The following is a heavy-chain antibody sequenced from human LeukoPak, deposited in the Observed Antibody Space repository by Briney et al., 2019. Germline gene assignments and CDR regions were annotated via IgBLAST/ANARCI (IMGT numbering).Heavy chain of an antibody. CDR3: ASGVGWYYFDY. Sequence: GASVKVSCKASGYTFTSYYMHWVRQAPGQGLEWMGIINPSGGSTNYAQKFQGRVTMTRDTSTSTVYMELSSLRSEDTAVYYCASGVGWYYFDYWGQGTLVTVSS. D-gene: IGHD6-19*01. CDR2: INPSGGST. J-gene: IGHJ4*02. CDR1: GYTFTSYY. V-gene: IGHV1-46*01.